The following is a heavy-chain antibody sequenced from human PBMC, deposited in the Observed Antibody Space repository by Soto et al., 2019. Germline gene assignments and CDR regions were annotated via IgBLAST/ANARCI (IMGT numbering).Heavy chain of an antibody. V-gene: IGHV3-11*06. CDR3: ARSNGDYERAYFDY. CDR1: GFSFSDYS. D-gene: IGHD2-21*02. CDR2: VSTSHFYI. J-gene: IGHJ4*02. Sequence: QVPLVESGGGLFKPGGSLRLSCAASGFSFSDYSMTWIRQTPGKGMEWLSYVSTSHFYIRYADSVKGRFTISRDNAKKALFLQMDNLRADDTATYYCARSNGDYERAYFDYLGQGTLVAVSS.